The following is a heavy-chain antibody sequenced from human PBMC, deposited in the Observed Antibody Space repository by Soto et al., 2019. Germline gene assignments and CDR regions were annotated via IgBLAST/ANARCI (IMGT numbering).Heavy chain of an antibody. CDR1: GGSFSGYY. Sequence: SETLSLTCAVYGGSFSGYYWSWIRQPPGKGLEWIGEINHSGSTNYNPSLKRRVTISVDTSKNQFSLKLSSVTAADTAVYYCARGGAMAYYYYGMDVWGQGTTVTVSS. CDR2: INHSGST. D-gene: IGHD5-18*01. V-gene: IGHV4-34*01. J-gene: IGHJ6*02. CDR3: ARGGAMAYYYYGMDV.